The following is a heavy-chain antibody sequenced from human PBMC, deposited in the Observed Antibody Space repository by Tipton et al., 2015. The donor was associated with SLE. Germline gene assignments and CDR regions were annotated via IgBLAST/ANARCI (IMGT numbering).Heavy chain of an antibody. CDR3: ATEGGSDY. J-gene: IGHJ4*02. Sequence: GLVKPSGTLSLTCSVSGGSISRRGHYWGWIRQPPGKGLEWIGSLYYSGSTDYNPSVKSRLTISVDTPNNQFSLKLRSVTAADTAVYYCATEGGSDYWGQGTLVTVSS. CDR2: LYYSGST. D-gene: IGHD1-26*01. V-gene: IGHV4-39*01. CDR1: GGSISRRGHY.